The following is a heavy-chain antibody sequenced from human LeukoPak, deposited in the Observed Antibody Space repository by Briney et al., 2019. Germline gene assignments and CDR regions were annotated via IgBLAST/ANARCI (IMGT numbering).Heavy chain of an antibody. V-gene: IGHV4-59*01. CDR1: GGSISYYY. CDR3: AREDPQTTVPEGMDV. Sequence: PSETLSLTCTVSGGSISYYYWSWIRQSPGKGLEWIGYIYYSGTTNYNPSLKSRVTIPVDTSKNQFSLQLRSVTAADTAVYYCAREDPQTTVPEGMDVWDQGTTVTVSS. J-gene: IGHJ6*02. CDR2: IYYSGTT. D-gene: IGHD4-17*01.